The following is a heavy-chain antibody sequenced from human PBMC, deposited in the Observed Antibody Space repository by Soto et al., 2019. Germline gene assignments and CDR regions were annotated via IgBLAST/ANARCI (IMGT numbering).Heavy chain of an antibody. CDR3: ARQLRIAVAAIFSNWFDP. Sequence: PSETLSLTCTVSGGSISSYYWSWIRQPPGKGLEWIGYIYYSGSTNYNPSLKSRVTISVDTSKNQFSLKLSSVTAADTAVYYCARQLRIAVAAIFSNWFDPWGQGTLVTLSS. CDR2: IYYSGST. CDR1: GGSISSYY. J-gene: IGHJ5*02. D-gene: IGHD6-19*01. V-gene: IGHV4-59*01.